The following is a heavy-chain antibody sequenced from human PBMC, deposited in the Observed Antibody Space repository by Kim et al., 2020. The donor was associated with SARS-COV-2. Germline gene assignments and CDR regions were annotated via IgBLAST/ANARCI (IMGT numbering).Heavy chain of an antibody. CDR3: ARRDGDYGWFDY. V-gene: IGHV4-59*08. D-gene: IGHD4-17*01. J-gene: IGHJ4*02. Sequence: NTPLRSRVTISVDTSTSQFSLKLSSVTAADTAGYYCARRDGDYGWFDYWGQGTLVTVSS.